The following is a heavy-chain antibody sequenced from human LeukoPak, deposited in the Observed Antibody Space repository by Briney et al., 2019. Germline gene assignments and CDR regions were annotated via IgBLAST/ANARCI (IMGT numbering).Heavy chain of an antibody. CDR1: GFTFSSYA. CDR3: ARRPVSSLYYFDY. CDR2: ISSNGGNT. D-gene: IGHD2/OR15-2a*01. Sequence: PGGSLRLSCAASGFTFSSYAMDWVRQAPGKGLEHVSGISSNGGNTYYANSVKGRFTISRDNSKNTLYLQMGSLRGEDMAVYYCARRPVSSLYYFDYWGQGTLVTVSS. V-gene: IGHV3-64*01. J-gene: IGHJ4*02.